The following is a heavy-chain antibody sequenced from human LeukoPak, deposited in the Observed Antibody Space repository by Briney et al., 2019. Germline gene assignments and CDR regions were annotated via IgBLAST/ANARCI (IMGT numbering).Heavy chain of an antibody. Sequence: PSETLSLTCTVSGGSISSYYWSWFRQPPGKGLEWIGYIYHSGSTYYNPSLKSRVTISVDGSKNQFSLKLSSVTAADTAVYYCARGYTYYYGSGSYYTKPNDAFDIWGQGTMVTVSS. D-gene: IGHD3-10*01. CDR1: GGSISSYY. V-gene: IGHV4-59*12. J-gene: IGHJ3*02. CDR3: ARGYTYYYGSGSYYTKPNDAFDI. CDR2: IYHSGST.